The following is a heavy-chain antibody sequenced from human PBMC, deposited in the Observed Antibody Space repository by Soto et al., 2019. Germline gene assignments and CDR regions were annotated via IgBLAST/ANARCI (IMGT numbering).Heavy chain of an antibody. V-gene: IGHV1-2*04. CDR1: GYTFTSYY. Sequence: ASVKVSRKTSGYTFTSYYIHWVRQAPGQGLEWMGIINPSGGSTNYAQKLQGWVTMTRDTSISTAYMELSRLRSDDTAVYFCARGCEYSGYCYCYLSESYYYYYGMDVWGQGTTVIVSS. CDR2: INPSGGST. D-gene: IGHD5-18*01. J-gene: IGHJ6*01. CDR3: ARGCEYSGYCYCYLSESYYYYYGMDV.